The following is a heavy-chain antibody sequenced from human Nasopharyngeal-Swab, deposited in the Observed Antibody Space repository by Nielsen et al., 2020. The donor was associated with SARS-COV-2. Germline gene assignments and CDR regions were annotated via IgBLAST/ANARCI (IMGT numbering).Heavy chain of an antibody. V-gene: IGHV4-34*01. J-gene: IGHJ4*02. CDR3: ARGFGDSSGYQKGYFDY. CDR1: GGSFSGYY. D-gene: IGHD3-22*01. Sequence: SETLSLTCAVYGGSFSGYYWSWIRQPPGKGLEWIGEINHSGSTNYNPSLKSRVTISVDTSKNQFSLKLSSVTAADTAVYYCARGFGDSSGYQKGYFDYWGQGTLVTVPQ. CDR2: INHSGST.